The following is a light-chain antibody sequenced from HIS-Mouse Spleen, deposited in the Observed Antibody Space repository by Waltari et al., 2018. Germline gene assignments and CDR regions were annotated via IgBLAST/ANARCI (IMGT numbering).Light chain of an antibody. Sequence: QSALTQPASVSGSPGQSITISCTGTSSDVGGYNYVSWYQQHPGKAPKLRIYDVSNRPSVVSTRFSGSKSGNTASLTISGLQAEDEADYYCSSYTSSSFNVVFGGGTKLTVL. V-gene: IGLV2-14*03. J-gene: IGLJ2*01. CDR2: DVS. CDR3: SSYTSSSFNVV. CDR1: SSDVGGYNY.